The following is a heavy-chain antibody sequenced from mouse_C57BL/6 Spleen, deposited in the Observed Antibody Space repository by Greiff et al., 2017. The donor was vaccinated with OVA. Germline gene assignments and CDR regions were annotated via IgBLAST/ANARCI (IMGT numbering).Heavy chain of an antibody. CDR2: IDPSDSET. D-gene: IGHD4-1*01. CDR1: GYTFTSYW. Sequence: QVQLKQPGAELVRPGSSVKLSCKASGYTFTSYWMHWVKQRPIQGLEWIGNIDPSDSETHYNQKFKDKATLTVDKSSSTAYMQLSSLTSEDSAVYYCARFRNWDRDYAMDYWGQGTSVTVSS. CDR3: ARFRNWDRDYAMDY. V-gene: IGHV1-52*01. J-gene: IGHJ4*01.